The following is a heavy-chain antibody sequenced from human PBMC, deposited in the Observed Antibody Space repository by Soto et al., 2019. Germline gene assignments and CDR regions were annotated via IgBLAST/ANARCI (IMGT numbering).Heavy chain of an antibody. J-gene: IGHJ6*02. CDR2: IYSAGNT. CDR1: GFTFSSYG. V-gene: IGHV3-66*01. Sequence: GGSLRLSCAASGFTFSSYGMHWVRQAPGKGLEWISIIYSAGNTYYADSVKGRFTISRDNSKNTLYLQMNSLGAEDTAVYYCARDFVVGGPTINYYYGMDVWGQGTTVTVSS. CDR3: ARDFVVGGPTINYYYGMDV. D-gene: IGHD1-26*01.